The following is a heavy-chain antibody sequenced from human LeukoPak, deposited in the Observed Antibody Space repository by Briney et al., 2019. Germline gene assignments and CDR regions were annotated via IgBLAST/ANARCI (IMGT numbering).Heavy chain of an antibody. Sequence: SETLSLTCAVYGGSFSDYCWSWIRQPPGKGLEGIGEINHSGSTNYNPSLKSRVTISVDTSKNQFSLKLSSVTAADTAVYYCAKSNEKIQLLAWGQGTLVTVSS. CDR2: INHSGST. V-gene: IGHV4-34*01. D-gene: IGHD2-2*01. CDR3: AKSNEKIQLLA. J-gene: IGHJ4*02. CDR1: GGSFSDYC.